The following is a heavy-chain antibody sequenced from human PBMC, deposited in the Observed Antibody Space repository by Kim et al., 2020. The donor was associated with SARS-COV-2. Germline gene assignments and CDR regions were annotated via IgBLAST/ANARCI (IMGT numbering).Heavy chain of an antibody. CDR2: IYYSGST. CDR1: GGSISSSSYY. V-gene: IGHV4-39*07. J-gene: IGHJ4*02. Sequence: SETLSLTCTVSGGSISSSSYYWGWIRQPPGKGLEWIGSIYYSGSTYYNPSLKSRVTISVDTSKNQFSLKLSSVTAADTAVYYCARAYNIVATIAYWGQGTLVTVSS. D-gene: IGHD5-12*01. CDR3: ARAYNIVATIAY.